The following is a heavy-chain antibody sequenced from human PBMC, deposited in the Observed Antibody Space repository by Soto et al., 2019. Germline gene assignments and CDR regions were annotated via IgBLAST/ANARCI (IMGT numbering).Heavy chain of an antibody. CDR3: ARDPMGRYYCSGSYYFDY. J-gene: IGHJ4*02. Sequence: QVQLVESGGGVVQPGRSLRLSCAASGFTFSSYAMHWVRQAPGKGLEWVAVISYDGSNKYYADSVNGRVTISRDNSKNSLYLQMNRLRAEDTAVYYCARDPMGRYYCSGSYYFDYWCQGTLVTVSS. CDR2: ISYDGSNK. V-gene: IGHV3-30-3*01. D-gene: IGHD3-10*01. CDR1: GFTFSSYA.